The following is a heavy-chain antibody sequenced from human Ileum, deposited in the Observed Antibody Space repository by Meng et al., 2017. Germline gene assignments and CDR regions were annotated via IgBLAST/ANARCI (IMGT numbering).Heavy chain of an antibody. J-gene: IGHJ4*02. CDR3: ASGSGSLDY. CDR2: TYYRSKWYS. D-gene: IGHD3-3*01. CDR1: GGSVSSNIAA. Sequence: LHLRRSGHGQVMPRQPLPLPFPVPGGSVSSNIAAWNWIRQSPLRGLEWLGRTYYRSKWYSEYAVSVKSRISITPDTSKNQFSLQMNSVTPEDTAVYYCASGSGSLDYWGPGTLVTVSS. V-gene: IGHV6-1*01.